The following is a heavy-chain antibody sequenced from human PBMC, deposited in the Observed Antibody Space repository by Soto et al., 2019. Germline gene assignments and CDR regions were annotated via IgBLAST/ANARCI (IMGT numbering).Heavy chain of an antibody. Sequence: EVQMVESGGGLVQPGGSLRLSCAASGFNFNIYDMHWVRQCPGKGLEWVSGLGKKIGDTHYGGAVKGRFTISREDAKSSLFLQMNSLRAENTAPYYCPKDWGGSSFYWYFAILGRGTRVTVSS. CDR3: PKDWGGSSFYWYFAI. J-gene: IGHJ2*01. V-gene: IGHV3-13*01. D-gene: IGHD1-26*01. CDR2: LGKKIGDT. CDR1: GFNFNIYD.